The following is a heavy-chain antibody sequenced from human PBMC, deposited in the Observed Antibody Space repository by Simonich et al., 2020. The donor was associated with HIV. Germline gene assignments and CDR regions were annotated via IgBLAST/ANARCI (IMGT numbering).Heavy chain of an antibody. J-gene: IGHJ4*02. CDR2: IRMSSSTN. V-gene: IGHV3-48*01. CDR1: GFTVSSSR. Sequence: EVQLVESGGGLVQPGGSLRLTCGASGFTVSSSRMNWVRQAPGKVLEVVSYIRMSSSTNDSPDSVKGRFTISRDNAKNSLYLQMNSLRAEDTAVYYCASGPYYYDSSGYSGDYWGQGTLVTVSS. CDR3: ASGPYYYDSSGYSGDY. D-gene: IGHD3-22*01.